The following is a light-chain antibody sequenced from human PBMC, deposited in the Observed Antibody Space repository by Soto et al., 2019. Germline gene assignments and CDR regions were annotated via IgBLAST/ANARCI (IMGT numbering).Light chain of an antibody. J-gene: IGLJ3*02. CDR1: SSDVGGYNY. Sequence: QSVLTQPASVSGSPGQSITISCTGSSSDVGGYNYVSWYQQHPGKVPKLLIYDVTNRPSGVSARFSGSKSGNTASLTISGLQAEDEADYYCSSYTVSITLVFGGRTKLTVL. CDR3: SSYTVSITLV. V-gene: IGLV2-14*03. CDR2: DVT.